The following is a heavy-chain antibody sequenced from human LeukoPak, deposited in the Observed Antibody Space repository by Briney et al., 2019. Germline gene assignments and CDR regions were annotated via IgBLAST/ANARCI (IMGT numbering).Heavy chain of an antibody. CDR3: ARVDYRPYYYYYYMDV. CDR2: IYYSGST. V-gene: IGHV4-39*07. D-gene: IGHD4-11*01. J-gene: IGHJ6*03. Sequence: SETLSLTCTVSGGSISSSSYYWVWIRQPPGKGLEWIGSIYYSGSTYYNPSLKSRVTISLDTSKNQFSLKLSSVTAADTARYYCARVDYRPYYYYYYMDVWGKGTTVTVSS. CDR1: GGSISSSSYY.